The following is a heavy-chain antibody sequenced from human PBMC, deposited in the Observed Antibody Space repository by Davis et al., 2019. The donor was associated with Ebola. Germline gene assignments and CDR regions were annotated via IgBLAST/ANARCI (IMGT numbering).Heavy chain of an antibody. D-gene: IGHD4-17*01. CDR2: INPNSGGT. CDR1: GYTFTGYY. J-gene: IGHJ4*02. Sequence: ASVKVSCKASGYTFTGYYMHWVRQAPGQGLEWMGRINPNSGGTNYAQKFQGWVTMTRDTSISTAYMELSRLRSDDTAVYYCARVTRDYGDYFDYWGQGTLVTVSS. V-gene: IGHV1-2*04. CDR3: ARVTRDYGDYFDY.